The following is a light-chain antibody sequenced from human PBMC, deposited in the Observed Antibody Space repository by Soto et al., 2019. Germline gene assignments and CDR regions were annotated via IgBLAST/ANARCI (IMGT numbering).Light chain of an antibody. V-gene: IGLV2-14*01. J-gene: IGLJ1*01. CDR3: NSYAGTSYV. CDR2: GVS. CDR1: SSDVGAYNY. Sequence: QSVLTHPASVSGSPGQAITIPCSGTSSDVGAYNYVSWYQQHPGKAPKLIIYGVSNRPSGVSNRFSGSKSGNTAFLIISGLQAEDEADYYCNSYAGTSYVFGSGTKVTVL.